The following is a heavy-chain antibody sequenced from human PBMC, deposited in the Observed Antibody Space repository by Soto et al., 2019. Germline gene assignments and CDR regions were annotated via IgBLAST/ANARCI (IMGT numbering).Heavy chain of an antibody. Sequence: PGGSLRLSCAASGFTFSNAWMNLVRQAPGKGLEWVGRIKSKTDGGTTDYAAPMKGRFTISRDDSKNTLYLQMNSLKTEDTAVYYCTTANYYDSSGYLDVWGQGTTVTVSS. CDR1: GFTFSNAW. CDR2: IKSKTDGGTT. J-gene: IGHJ6*02. V-gene: IGHV3-15*07. D-gene: IGHD3-22*01. CDR3: TTANYYDSSGYLDV.